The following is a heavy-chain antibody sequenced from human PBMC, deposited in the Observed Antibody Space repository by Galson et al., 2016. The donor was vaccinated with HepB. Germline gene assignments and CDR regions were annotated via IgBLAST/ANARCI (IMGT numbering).Heavy chain of an antibody. D-gene: IGHD3-22*01. CDR3: AKDIGGFDAMIVAAEFDI. V-gene: IGHV3-7*03. CDR1: GFTFSSYW. J-gene: IGHJ3*02. Sequence: SLRLSCAASGFTFSSYWMTWVRQAPGKGLEWVANIKQDGIEKYHVDSVKGRFTISRDNAKNSLYLQMNSLRPEDTALYYCAKDIGGFDAMIVAAEFDIWGQGTMVTVSS. CDR2: IKQDGIEK.